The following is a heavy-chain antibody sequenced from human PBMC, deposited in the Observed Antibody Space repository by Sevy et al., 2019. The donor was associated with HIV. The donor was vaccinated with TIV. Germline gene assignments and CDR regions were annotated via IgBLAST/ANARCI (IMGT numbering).Heavy chain of an antibody. CDR3: ARVPTYYYGSATYFDS. CDR1: GYTFTGYY. V-gene: IGHV1-18*04. J-gene: IGHJ4*02. Sequence: ASVKVSCKASGYTFTGYYMHWVRQAPGQGLEWMAWIGLYNGNANYAQKFRDRVTMTTDTSTNTAYLELRSLRSDDTAVYYCARVPTYYYGSATYFDSWGQGSLVTVSS. CDR2: IGLYNGNA. D-gene: IGHD3-10*01.